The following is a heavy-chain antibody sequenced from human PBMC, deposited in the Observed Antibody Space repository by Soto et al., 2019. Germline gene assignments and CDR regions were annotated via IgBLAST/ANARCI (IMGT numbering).Heavy chain of an antibody. CDR2: IYSGGST. D-gene: IGHD2-15*01. Sequence: GGSLRLSCAASGFNVSSNYMSWVRQAPGKGLEWVSVIYSGGSTYYADSVKGRFTISRHNSKNTLYLQMNSLRAEDTAVYYCARGGGGTSLYYYYYMDVWGKGTTVTVS. CDR1: GFNVSSNY. J-gene: IGHJ6*03. V-gene: IGHV3-53*04. CDR3: ARGGGGTSLYYYYYMDV.